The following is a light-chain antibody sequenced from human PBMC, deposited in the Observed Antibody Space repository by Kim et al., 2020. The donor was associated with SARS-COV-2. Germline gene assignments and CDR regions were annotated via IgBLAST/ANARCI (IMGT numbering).Light chain of an antibody. CDR2: SVN. Sequence: GQRVTNSCSGSSSNSGSNNVSWYQQLSGTAPKLLIYSVNQRPSGVPDRFSGSKSGTSASLAISGLQSEDEADYYCVAWDDSLNGPVFGGGTKVTVL. CDR1: SSNSGSNN. J-gene: IGLJ3*02. V-gene: IGLV1-44*01. CDR3: VAWDDSLNGPV.